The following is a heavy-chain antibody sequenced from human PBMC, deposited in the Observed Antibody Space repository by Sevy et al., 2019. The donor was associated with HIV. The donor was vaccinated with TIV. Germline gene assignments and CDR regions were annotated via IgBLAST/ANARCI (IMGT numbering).Heavy chain of an antibody. J-gene: IGHJ4*02. CDR1: GFTFSNYG. Sequence: GGSLRLSCAAFGFTFSNYGMHWVRQAPGKGLEWLAIISDDGTGKNYVDSVKGRFTISRDNSMDTSYLQIDSLRTEDTAVYYCANAPRGGRPWYFDNWGQGTLVTVSS. CDR2: ISDDGTGK. CDR3: ANAPRGGRPWYFDN. D-gene: IGHD2-15*01. V-gene: IGHV3-30*18.